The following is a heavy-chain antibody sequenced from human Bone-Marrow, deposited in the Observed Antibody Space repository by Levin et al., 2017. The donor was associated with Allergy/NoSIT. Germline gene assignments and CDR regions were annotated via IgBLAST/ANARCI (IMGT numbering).Heavy chain of an antibody. D-gene: IGHD3-22*01. Sequence: GGSLRLSCSVSAFTFSTYDMHWVRQATGKSLEWVSAIGTAGDTYYSDSVKGRFTISRENARNSLHLQVNSLRAGDTAVYYCARGRGGYYFDSSGYYFNALDMWGQGTMVTVSS. CDR3: ARGRGGYYFDSSGYYFNALDM. CDR2: IGTAGDT. V-gene: IGHV3-13*01. J-gene: IGHJ3*02. CDR1: AFTFSTYD.